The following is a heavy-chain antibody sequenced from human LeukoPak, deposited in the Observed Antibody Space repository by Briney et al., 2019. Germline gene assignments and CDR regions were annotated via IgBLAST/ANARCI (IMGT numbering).Heavy chain of an antibody. Sequence: SQTLSLTCTVSGGSISSGSYYWSWIRQPAGKGLEWIGRIYTSGSTNYNPSLKSRVTMSLDTSKTQFSLKLSSVSAADTAVYYCAREYSSGWHRFDYWGQGTLVTVSS. V-gene: IGHV4-61*02. CDR3: AREYSSGWHRFDY. D-gene: IGHD6-19*01. J-gene: IGHJ4*02. CDR2: IYTSGST. CDR1: GGSISSGSYY.